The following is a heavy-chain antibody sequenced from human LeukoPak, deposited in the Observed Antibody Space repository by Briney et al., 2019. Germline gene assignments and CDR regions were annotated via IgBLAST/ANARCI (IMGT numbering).Heavy chain of an antibody. CDR1: GGSISSYY. Sequence: SETLSLTCTVSGGSISSYYWSWIRQPPGKGLEWIGYIYYSGSTNYNPSLKSRVTISVDTSKNQFSLKLSSVTAADTAVYYCAREFKNYFDQWGQGTLVTVSS. V-gene: IGHV4-59*01. D-gene: IGHD2/OR15-2a*01. J-gene: IGHJ4*02. CDR3: AREFKNYFDQ. CDR2: IYYSGST.